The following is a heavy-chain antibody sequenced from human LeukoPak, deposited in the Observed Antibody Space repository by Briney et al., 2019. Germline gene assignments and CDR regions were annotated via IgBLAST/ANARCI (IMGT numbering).Heavy chain of an antibody. D-gene: IGHD3-10*01. CDR2: MNPNSGNT. CDR1: GYTFTSYD. J-gene: IGHJ6*04. CDR3: ARGARITMVRGLVYRPLDV. V-gene: IGHV1-8*01. Sequence: ASVKVSCKASGYTFTSYDSNGVRQATGRGLEWMGGMNPNSGNTGYAQKFQGRVTMTRNTSISTAYMELSSLRSEDTAVYYCARGARITMVRGLVYRPLDVWGKGTTVTVSS.